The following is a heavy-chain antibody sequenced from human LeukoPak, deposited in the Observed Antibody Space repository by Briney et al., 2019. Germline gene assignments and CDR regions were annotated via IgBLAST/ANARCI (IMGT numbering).Heavy chain of an antibody. D-gene: IGHD3-9*01. V-gene: IGHV3-11*05. Sequence: GGSLRLSCAASGFTFSDYYMSWIRQAPGKGLEWVSYISSSSSYTNYADSVKGLFTISRDNAKNSLYRKMNSPAGEDTAVYYCARVKDILTGYANDYWGQGTLVTVSS. CDR3: ARVKDILTGYANDY. J-gene: IGHJ4*02. CDR2: ISSSSSYT. CDR1: GFTFSDYY.